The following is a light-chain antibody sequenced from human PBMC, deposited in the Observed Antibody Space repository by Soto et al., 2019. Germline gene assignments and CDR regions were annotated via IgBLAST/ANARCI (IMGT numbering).Light chain of an antibody. V-gene: IGLV1-40*01. CDR1: GSNIGAGYD. CDR2: GNS. Sequence: SVLTQPPSVSGAPGQRVTISCTGSGSNIGAGYDVHWYQQLPGTAPKLLIYGNSNRPSGVPDRFSGSKSGTSASLAITGLQAEDEADYYCQSYDSSLSAYVFGTGTKLTVL. J-gene: IGLJ1*01. CDR3: QSYDSSLSAYV.